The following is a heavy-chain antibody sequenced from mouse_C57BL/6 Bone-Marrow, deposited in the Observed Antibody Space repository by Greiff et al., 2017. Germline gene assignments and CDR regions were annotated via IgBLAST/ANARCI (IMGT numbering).Heavy chain of an antibody. CDR1: GYTFTSYW. CDR3: ARLDYFDY. V-gene: IGHV1-61*01. J-gene: IGHJ2*01. CDR2: IYPSDSET. Sequence: QVQLQQPGAELVRPGSSVKLSCKASGYTFTSYWMDWVKQRPGQGLEWIGNIYPSDSETHYNQKFKDKATLTVDKSSSTAYMQLSSLTSEDSAVYYCARLDYFDYWGQGTTLPVSS.